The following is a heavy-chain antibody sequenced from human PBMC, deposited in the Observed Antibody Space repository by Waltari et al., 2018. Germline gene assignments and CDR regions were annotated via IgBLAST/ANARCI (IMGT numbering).Heavy chain of an antibody. Sequence: EVQLVESGGGLVKPGGSLRLSCAASGFTFSSYSMNWVRQAPGKGLEWVSSISSSSSYRYDADSVKGRFTISRDNAKNSLYLQMNSLRAEDTAVYYCARDIYPYSSSPETSDYWGQGTLVTVSS. D-gene: IGHD6-6*01. CDR3: ARDIYPYSSSPETSDY. J-gene: IGHJ4*02. V-gene: IGHV3-21*01. CDR1: GFTFSSYS. CDR2: ISSSSSYR.